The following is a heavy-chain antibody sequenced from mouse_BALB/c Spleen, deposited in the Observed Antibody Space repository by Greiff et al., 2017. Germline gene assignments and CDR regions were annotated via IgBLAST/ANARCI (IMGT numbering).Heavy chain of an antibody. CDR3: AREGYDGKGLAY. CDR1: GYTFTSYW. D-gene: IGHD2-2*01. Sequence: QVQLQQSGAELARPGASVKLSCKASGYTFTSYWMQWVKQRPGQGLEWIGAIYPGDGDTRYTQKFKGKATLTADKSSSTAYMQLSSLASEDSAVYYCAREGYDGKGLAYWGQGTLFTVSA. CDR2: IYPGDGDT. V-gene: IGHV1-87*01. J-gene: IGHJ3*01.